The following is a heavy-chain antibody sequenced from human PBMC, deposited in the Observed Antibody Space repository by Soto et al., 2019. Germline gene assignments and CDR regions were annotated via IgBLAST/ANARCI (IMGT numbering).Heavy chain of an antibody. D-gene: IGHD2-15*01. Sequence: GGSLRLSCAASGFTFSSYSMNWVRQAPGKGLEWVSYISSSSSTIYYADSVKGRFTISRDNAKNSLYLQMNSLRDEDTAVYYCATLATVRICSGGSCYAFDIWGQGTMVTVSS. J-gene: IGHJ3*02. CDR3: ATLATVRICSGGSCYAFDI. CDR1: GFTFSSYS. CDR2: ISSSSSTI. V-gene: IGHV3-48*02.